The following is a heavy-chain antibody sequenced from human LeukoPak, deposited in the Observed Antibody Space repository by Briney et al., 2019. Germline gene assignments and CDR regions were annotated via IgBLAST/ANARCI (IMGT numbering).Heavy chain of an antibody. D-gene: IGHD5-18*01. J-gene: IGHJ4*02. CDR1: GGTFSSYA. CDR2: IIPIFGTA. Sequence: SVKVSCKASGGTFSSYAISWVRQAPGQGLEWMGGIIPIFGTANYAQKFQGRVTITADESTSTAYMELSSLRSEDTAVYYCARVEYKAMVQFDYWGQGTLVTVSS. V-gene: IGHV1-69*13. CDR3: ARVEYKAMVQFDY.